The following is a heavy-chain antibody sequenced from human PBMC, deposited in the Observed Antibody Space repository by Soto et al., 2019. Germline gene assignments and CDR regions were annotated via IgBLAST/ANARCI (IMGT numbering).Heavy chain of an antibody. D-gene: IGHD3-3*01. J-gene: IGHJ3*02. CDR3: ASGKITIFGVVVDAFDI. CDR1: GYSFTSYW. Sequence: GESLKISCKGSGYSFTSYWIGWVRQMPGKGLEWMGIIYPGDSDTRYSPSFQGQVTISADKSISTAYLQWSSLKASVTAMYYCASGKITIFGVVVDAFDIWGQGTMVTVSS. CDR2: IYPGDSDT. V-gene: IGHV5-51*01.